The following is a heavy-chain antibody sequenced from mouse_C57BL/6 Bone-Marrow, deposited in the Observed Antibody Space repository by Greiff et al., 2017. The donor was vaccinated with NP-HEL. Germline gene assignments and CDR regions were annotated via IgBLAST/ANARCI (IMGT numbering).Heavy chain of an antibody. J-gene: IGHJ4*01. D-gene: IGHD1-1*01. CDR1: GYSFTDYN. CDR3: ARGLTTVVPYYAMDY. Sequence: VQLQQPGPELVKPGASVKISCKASGYSFTDYNMNWVKQSNGKSLEWIGVINPNYGTTSYNQKFKGKATLTVDQSSSTAYMQLNSLTSEDSAVYYCARGLTTVVPYYAMDYWGQGTSVTVSS. CDR2: INPNYGTT. V-gene: IGHV1-39*01.